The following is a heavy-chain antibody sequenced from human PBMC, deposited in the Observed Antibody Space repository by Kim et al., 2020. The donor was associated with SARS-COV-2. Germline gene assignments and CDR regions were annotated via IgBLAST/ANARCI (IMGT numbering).Heavy chain of an antibody. D-gene: IGHD2-2*01. CDR3: AKEGYCSSTSCYRQPTEFDY. CDR2: ISGSGGST. J-gene: IGHJ4*02. V-gene: IGHV3-23*01. CDR1: GFTFSSYA. Sequence: GGSLRLSCAASGFTFSSYAMSWVRQAPGKGLEWVSAISGSGGSTYYADSVKGRFTISRDNSKNTLYLQMNSLRAEDTAVYYCAKEGYCSSTSCYRQPTEFDYWGQGTLVTVSS.